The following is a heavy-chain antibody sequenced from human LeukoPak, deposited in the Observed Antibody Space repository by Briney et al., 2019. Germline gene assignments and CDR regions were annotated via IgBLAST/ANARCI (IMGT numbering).Heavy chain of an antibody. CDR2: ISYDGSNK. CDR3: ARDFRSTYYYDSSGYGDYYYYGMDV. CDR1: GFTFSSYW. V-gene: IGHV3-30-3*01. Sequence: GGSLRLSCAASGFTFSSYWMSWVRQAPGKGLEWVAVISYDGSNKYYADSVKGRFTISRDNSKNTLYLQMNSLRAEDTAVYYCARDFRSTYYYDSSGYGDYYYYGMDVWGQGTTVTVSS. D-gene: IGHD3-22*01. J-gene: IGHJ6*02.